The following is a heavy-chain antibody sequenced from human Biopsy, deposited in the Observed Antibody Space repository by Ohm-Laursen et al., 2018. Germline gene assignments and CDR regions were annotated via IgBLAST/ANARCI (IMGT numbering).Heavy chain of an antibody. Sequence: TQTITLTCAFSGFSLTSRGEGVGWLRQPPGKAPERLALIYWDDDKFYNPSLESRLTITKDTSKNQVLLIMTNMDPVDTATYFCVHRRMTPSEFDYWGQGTLVTVSS. CDR2: IYWDDDK. CDR1: GFSLTSRGEG. J-gene: IGHJ4*02. V-gene: IGHV2-5*02. CDR3: VHRRMTPSEFDY.